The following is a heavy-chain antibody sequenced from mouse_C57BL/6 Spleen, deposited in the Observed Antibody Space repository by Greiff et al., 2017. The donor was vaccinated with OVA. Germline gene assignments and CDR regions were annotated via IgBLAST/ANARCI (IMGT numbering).Heavy chain of an antibody. CDR2: ISSGSSTI. CDR1: GFTFSDYG. D-gene: IGHD3-2*02. Sequence: EVKLVESGGGLVKPGGSLKLSCAASGFTFSDYGMHWVRQAPEKGLEWVAYISSGSSTIYYADTVKGRFTISRDNAKNTLFLQMTSLRSEDTAMYYCARETAQALFAYWGQGTLVTVSA. J-gene: IGHJ3*01. CDR3: ARETAQALFAY. V-gene: IGHV5-17*01.